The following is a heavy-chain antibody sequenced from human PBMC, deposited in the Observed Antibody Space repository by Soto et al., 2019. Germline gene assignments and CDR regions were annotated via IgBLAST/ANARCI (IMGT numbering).Heavy chain of an antibody. Sequence: PGGSLRLSCAASGFSFRSYGMHWVRQAPGKGLEWVALMSHDGSKKYYADSVKGRLTISRDNSKNTLYLQMDSLRVEDTAVYYFARDFLRGKAVAGTDSFYQGAQGILVTVSS. CDR1: GFSFRSYG. J-gene: IGHJ4*02. D-gene: IGHD6-19*01. CDR3: ARDFLRGKAVAGTDSFYQ. V-gene: IGHV3-30*03. CDR2: MSHDGSKK.